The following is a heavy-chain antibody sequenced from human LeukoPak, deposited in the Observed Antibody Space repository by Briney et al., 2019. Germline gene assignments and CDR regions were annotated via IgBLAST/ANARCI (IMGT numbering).Heavy chain of an antibody. CDR1: GGSITGGSYY. D-gene: IGHD2-21*01. CDR2: INHSGST. V-gene: IGHV4-34*01. CDR3: ARGLGIDPIDY. Sequence: PSETLSLTCTVSGGSITGGSYYWSWIRQPPGKGLEWIGEINHSGSTNYNPSLKSRVTISVDTSKNQFSLKLSSVTAADTAVYYCARGLGIDPIDYWGQGTLVTVSS. J-gene: IGHJ4*02.